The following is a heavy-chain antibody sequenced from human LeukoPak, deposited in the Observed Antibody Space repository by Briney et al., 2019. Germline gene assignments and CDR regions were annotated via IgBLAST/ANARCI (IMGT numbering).Heavy chain of an antibody. D-gene: IGHD2-2*01. Sequence: SVKVSCKASGATLSSYAITWVRQAPGQGLEWMGRIIHIFGIANYAQKFQGRVTITADKSTSTAYMELSSLRSEDTAVYYCARVNRYCSSTSCGMDYGMDVWGQGTTFTVSS. J-gene: IGHJ6*02. CDR3: ARVNRYCSSTSCGMDYGMDV. V-gene: IGHV1-69*04. CDR1: GATLSSYA. CDR2: IIHIFGIA.